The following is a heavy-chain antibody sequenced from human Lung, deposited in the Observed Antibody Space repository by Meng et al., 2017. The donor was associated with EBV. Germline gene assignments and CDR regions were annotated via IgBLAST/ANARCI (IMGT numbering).Heavy chain of an antibody. D-gene: IGHD1-7*01. CDR1: GFIFSNYN. Sequence: EVQLVESGGGLVKPGESLRLSCAASGFIFSNYNMNWVRQAPGKGLEWVSSISSGNSYIYYADSVKGRFTISRDSAKNSLSLQMNSLRAEDTAVYYCARLSGTGWCDPWCQGTLVTVSS. V-gene: IGHV3-21*02. CDR2: ISSGNSYI. J-gene: IGHJ5*02. CDR3: ARLSGTGWCDP.